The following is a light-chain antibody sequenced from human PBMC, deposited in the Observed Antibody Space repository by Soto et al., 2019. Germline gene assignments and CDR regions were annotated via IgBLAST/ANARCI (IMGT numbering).Light chain of an antibody. J-gene: IGKJ4*01. CDR3: QHSYSFPLT. CDR2: DAS. Sequence: DIPMTQSPSSLSASVGDRVTITCRASQTISSYLNWYKQKPGEAPELLIYDASSLQSGVPSRFNGSGSGTDFTLTISSLQAEDFATYYCQHSYSFPLTFGGGTKVEIK. V-gene: IGKV1-39*01. CDR1: QTISSY.